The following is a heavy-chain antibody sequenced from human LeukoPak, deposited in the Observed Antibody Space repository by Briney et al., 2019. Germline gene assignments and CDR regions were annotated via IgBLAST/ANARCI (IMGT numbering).Heavy chain of an antibody. CDR1: GFTFSDYY. CDR2: ISSSSSTI. V-gene: IGHV3-11*04. J-gene: IGHJ4*02. Sequence: GGSLRLSCAASGFTFSDYYMSWIRQAPGKGLEWVSYISSSSSTIYYADSVKGRFTISRDNAKNSLYLQMNSLRAEDTAVYYCARVERIAVAGTLGYWGQGTLVTVSS. D-gene: IGHD6-19*01. CDR3: ARVERIAVAGTLGY.